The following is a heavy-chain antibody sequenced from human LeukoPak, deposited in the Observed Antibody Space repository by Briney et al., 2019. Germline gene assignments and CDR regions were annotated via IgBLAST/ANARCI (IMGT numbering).Heavy chain of an antibody. V-gene: IGHV4-39*01. CDR3: ARRYSSSSTDYFDY. Sequence: SETLSLTCTVCGGSMCSSRYYWGWIRQPPGRGLEWIGMIYYSGSTFYNTSLKSPVPISVDTSKNQFSLTLSSVTAADTAVYYCARRYSSSSTDYFDYWGQGTLVTVSS. D-gene: IGHD6-6*01. CDR2: IYYSGST. J-gene: IGHJ4*02. CDR1: GGSMCSSRYY.